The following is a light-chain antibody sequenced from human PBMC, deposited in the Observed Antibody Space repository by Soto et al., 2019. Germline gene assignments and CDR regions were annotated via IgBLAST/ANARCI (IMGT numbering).Light chain of an antibody. J-gene: IGLJ3*02. V-gene: IGLV2-11*01. Sequence: QSVLTQPRSVSGSPGQSVTISCTGTSSDVGGYNYVSWYQQHPGKAPKLMIYDVVKRPSDVPDRFSASKSGNTASLTISGLQAEDEADYYCCSYAGNNSWVFGGGTKLTVL. CDR3: CSYAGNNSWV. CDR1: SSDVGGYNY. CDR2: DVV.